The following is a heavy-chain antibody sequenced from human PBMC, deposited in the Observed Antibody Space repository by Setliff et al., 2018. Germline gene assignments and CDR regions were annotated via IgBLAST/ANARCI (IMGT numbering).Heavy chain of an antibody. CDR3: ARHTIAMSTIISYFDY. CDR2: LSYNGNA. Sequence: SETLSLTCTVSSGSISSDNYYWGWIRQPPGKGLEWIGTLSYNGNAYYTPSLKSRVTISIDTSKNQFSLKLSSVTAADTAVYYCARHTIAMSTIISYFDYWGQGILVTVSS. CDR1: SGSISSDNYY. V-gene: IGHV4-39*01. D-gene: IGHD3-10*01. J-gene: IGHJ4*02.